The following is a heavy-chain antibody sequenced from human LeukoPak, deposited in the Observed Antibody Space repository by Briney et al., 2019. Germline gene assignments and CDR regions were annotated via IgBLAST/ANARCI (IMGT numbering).Heavy chain of an antibody. Sequence: GGSLRLSCAASGFTVSSTYMSWVRQAPGKGLEWVSVIYSGGSTYYADSVKGRFTISRDNSKNTLYLQMNSLRAEDTAVYYCAGRRLMWSSSWPTYFDYWGQGTLVTVSS. CDR2: IYSGGST. CDR1: GFTVSSTY. D-gene: IGHD6-13*01. J-gene: IGHJ4*02. CDR3: AGRRLMWSSSWPTYFDY. V-gene: IGHV3-66*01.